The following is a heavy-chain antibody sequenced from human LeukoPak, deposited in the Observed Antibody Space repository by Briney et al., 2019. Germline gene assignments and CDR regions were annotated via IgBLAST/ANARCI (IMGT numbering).Heavy chain of an antibody. D-gene: IGHD6-13*01. V-gene: IGHV4-59*12. CDR1: GGSISSYY. Sequence: SETLSLTCAVSGGSISSYYWSWIRQPPGKGLEWIGYIYYSGSTNYNPSLKSRVTMSVDTSKNLFSLTLSSVTAADTAVYYCARTHSSRYNWFDPWGQGTLVTVSS. CDR2: IYYSGST. CDR3: ARTHSSRYNWFDP. J-gene: IGHJ5*02.